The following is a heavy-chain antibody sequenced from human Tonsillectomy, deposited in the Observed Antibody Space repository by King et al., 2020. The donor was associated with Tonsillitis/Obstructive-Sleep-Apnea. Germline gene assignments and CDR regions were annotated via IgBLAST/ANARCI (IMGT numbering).Heavy chain of an antibody. CDR3: ARDWGSGSGSYYDPYFDY. CDR1: GFTFSSYA. V-gene: IGHV3-30*01. D-gene: IGHD3-10*01. J-gene: IGHJ4*02. Sequence: VQLVGSGGGVVPPGRSLRLSCAASGFTFSSYAMHLVRQAPGKGLEWVAVISYDGSNKYYADSVKCRFTISRDNSKNTLYLQMNSLGAEDTAVDYCARDWGSGSGSYYDPYFDYWGQGTLVTVSS. CDR2: ISYDGSNK.